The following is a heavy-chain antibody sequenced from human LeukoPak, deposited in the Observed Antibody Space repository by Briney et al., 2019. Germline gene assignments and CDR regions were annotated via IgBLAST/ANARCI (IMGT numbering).Heavy chain of an antibody. J-gene: IGHJ6*02. V-gene: IGHV4-59*08. Sequence: PSETLSLTCSVSGGSISRYYWSWIRQPPGKGLEWIGDIYYNASTNYNPSLKSRVTISVDTSKNQFSLKLSSVTAADTAVYYCARHPRDGYNSPYFYDGVAVWGHGTAVTVSS. D-gene: IGHD5-24*01. CDR2: IYYNAST. CDR3: ARHPRDGYNSPYFYDGVAV. CDR1: GGSISRYY.